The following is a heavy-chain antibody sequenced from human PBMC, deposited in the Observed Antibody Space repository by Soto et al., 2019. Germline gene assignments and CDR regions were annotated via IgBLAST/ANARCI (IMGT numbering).Heavy chain of an antibody. V-gene: IGHV4-31*03. CDR2: IYYSGST. D-gene: IGHD1-26*01. Sequence: QVQLQESGPGLVKPSQTLSLTCTVSGGSISSGGYYWSWIRQHPGKGLEWIGYIYYSGSTYYNPSLKSRVTIXVXTXXNQFPLKLSSVTAADTAVYYCAGIYSGSTGGTLRYWGQGTLVTVSS. CDR1: GGSISSGGYY. CDR3: AGIYSGSTGGTLRY. J-gene: IGHJ4*02.